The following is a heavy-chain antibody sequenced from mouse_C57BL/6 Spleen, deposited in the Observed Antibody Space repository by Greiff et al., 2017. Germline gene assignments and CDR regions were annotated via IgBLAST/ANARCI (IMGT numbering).Heavy chain of an antibody. J-gene: IGHJ1*03. D-gene: IGHD2-5*01. V-gene: IGHV2-5*01. Sequence: VQLVESGPGLVQPSQSLSITCTVSGFSLTSYGVHWVRQSPGKGLEWLGVIWRGGSTDYNAAFMSRLSITKDNSKSQVFFKMNSLQADDTAIYYCANAYYSNYDWYFDVWGTGTTVTVSS. CDR2: IWRGGST. CDR3: ANAYYSNYDWYFDV. CDR1: GFSLTSYG.